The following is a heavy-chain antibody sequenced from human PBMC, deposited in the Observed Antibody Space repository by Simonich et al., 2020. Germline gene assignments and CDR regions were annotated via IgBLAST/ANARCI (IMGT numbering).Heavy chain of an antibody. D-gene: IGHD6-13*01. CDR3: ARHAGFAFDI. CDR2: IYYSGST. CDR1: GGSISSSSYY. J-gene: IGHJ3*02. Sequence: QLQLQESGPGLVKPSETLSLTCTVSGGSISSSSYYWGWIRQPPGKGLGWIGRIYYSGSTSYNPSRKSRVTISVATSKNQFSLKLSSVTAADTAVYYCARHAGFAFDIWGQGTMVTVSS. V-gene: IGHV4-39*01.